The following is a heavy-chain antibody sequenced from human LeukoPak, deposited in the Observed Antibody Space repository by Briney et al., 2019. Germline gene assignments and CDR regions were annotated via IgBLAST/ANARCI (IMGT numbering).Heavy chain of an antibody. D-gene: IGHD4-11*01. V-gene: IGHV7-4-1*02. Sequence: ASVKVSCKASGYTFTSYAMNWVRQAPRQGLEWMGWINTNTGNPTYAQGFTGRFVFSLDTSVSTAYLQISSLKAEDTAVYYCARGNTTVTTEYYYYYMDVWGKGTTVTVSS. J-gene: IGHJ6*03. CDR3: ARGNTTVTTEYYYYYMDV. CDR1: GYTFTSYA. CDR2: INTNTGNP.